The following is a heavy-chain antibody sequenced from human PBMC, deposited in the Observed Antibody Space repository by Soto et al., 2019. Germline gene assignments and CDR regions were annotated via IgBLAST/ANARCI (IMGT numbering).Heavy chain of an antibody. CDR1: GFTFSSYS. J-gene: IGHJ6*02. CDR3: ARGEDYYYGMDV. V-gene: IGHV3-21*01. Sequence: EVQLVESGGGLVKPGGSLRLSCVASGFTFSSYSMNWVRQAPGKGLEWVSSISSSSSYIYYADSVKGRFTISRDNAKNSLYLQMNSLRAEDTAVYYCARGEDYYYGMDVWGQGTTVTVSS. CDR2: ISSSSSYI. D-gene: IGHD1-26*01.